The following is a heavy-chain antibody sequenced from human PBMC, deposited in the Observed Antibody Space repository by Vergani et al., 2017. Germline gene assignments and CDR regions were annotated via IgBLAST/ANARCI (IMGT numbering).Heavy chain of an antibody. CDR2: ISYDGSNK. D-gene: IGHD1-26*01. CDR1: GFTFSSYA. V-gene: IGHV3-30*01. Sequence: QVQLVESGGGVVQPGRSLRLSCAASGFTFSSYAMHWVRQAPGKGLEWVAVISYDGSNKYYADSVKGRFTISRDNSKHTLYLQMNSLRAEDTAVYYCARDPTRSATGPGYWGQGTLVTVSS. CDR3: ARDPTRSATGPGY. J-gene: IGHJ4*02.